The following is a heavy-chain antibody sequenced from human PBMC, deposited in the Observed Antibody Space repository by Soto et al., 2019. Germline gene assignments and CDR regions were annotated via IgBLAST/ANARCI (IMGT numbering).Heavy chain of an antibody. Sequence: EVQLVESGGDLVQPGRSLRLSCAVSGFTFDDYAMHWVRQVPGEGLEWVSGISWNSGSIGYADSVKGRFTISRDNAEKSLYLQMNSLRAEDTALYYCAKGSGSDYVWGSYRTYWYFDVWGRGTLVTVSS. J-gene: IGHJ2*01. CDR3: AKGSGSDYVWGSYRTYWYFDV. D-gene: IGHD3-16*02. CDR1: GFTFDDYA. V-gene: IGHV3-9*01. CDR2: ISWNSGSI.